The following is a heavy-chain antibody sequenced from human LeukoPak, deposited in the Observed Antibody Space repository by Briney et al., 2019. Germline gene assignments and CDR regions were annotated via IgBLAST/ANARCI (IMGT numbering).Heavy chain of an antibody. J-gene: IGHJ4*02. V-gene: IGHV1-18*01. CDR3: ARVRYYYGSGSLDY. D-gene: IGHD3-10*01. Sequence: ASVKVSCKASGYTFTSYVISWVRQAPGQGLEGMGWISAYNGNTNYAQKLQGRVTMTTDTSTSAAYMELRSLRSDDTAVYYCARVRYYYGSGSLDYWGQGTLVTVSS. CDR1: GYTFTSYV. CDR2: ISAYNGNT.